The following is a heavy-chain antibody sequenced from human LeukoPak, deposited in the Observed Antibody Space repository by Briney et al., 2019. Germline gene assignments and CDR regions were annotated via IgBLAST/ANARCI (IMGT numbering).Heavy chain of an antibody. CDR3: ARRRGITIFGVVPRSWFDP. CDR2: INHSGST. Sequence: SETLSLTCAVYGGSFSGYYWSWIRQPPGKGLEWIGEINHSGSTNYNPSLKSRVTISVDTSKNQFSLKLSSVTAADTAVYYCARRRGITIFGVVPRSWFDPWGQGTLVTVSS. J-gene: IGHJ5*02. CDR1: GGSFSGYY. D-gene: IGHD3-3*01. V-gene: IGHV4-34*01.